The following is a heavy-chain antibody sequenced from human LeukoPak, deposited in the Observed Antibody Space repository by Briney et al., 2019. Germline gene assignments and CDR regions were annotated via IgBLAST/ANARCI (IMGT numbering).Heavy chain of an antibody. Sequence: GGSLRLSCAASGFTFSSYALSWVRQAPGKGLEWVSGISASGGSTYYADSVKGRFTISRDISKYTLYLQMNSLRAEDTAIYYCAKIVNQNYIVATGFDSWGQGTLVTVSS. CDR2: ISASGGST. D-gene: IGHD5-12*01. V-gene: IGHV3-23*01. CDR3: AKIVNQNYIVATGFDS. CDR1: GFTFSSYA. J-gene: IGHJ5*01.